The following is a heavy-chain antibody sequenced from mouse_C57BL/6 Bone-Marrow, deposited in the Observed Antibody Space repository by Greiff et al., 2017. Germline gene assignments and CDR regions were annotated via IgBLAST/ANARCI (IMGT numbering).Heavy chain of an antibody. CDR2: ISSGGSYT. J-gene: IGHJ3*01. D-gene: IGHD2-3*01. Sequence: EVMLVESGGDLVKPGGSLKLSCAASGFTFSSYGMSWVRQTPDKRLEWVATISSGGSYTYYPDSVKGRFTISRDNAKNTLYLQMSSLKSEDTAMYYCARKDGYYLFAYWSQGTLVTVSA. CDR1: GFTFSSYG. V-gene: IGHV5-6*01. CDR3: ARKDGYYLFAY.